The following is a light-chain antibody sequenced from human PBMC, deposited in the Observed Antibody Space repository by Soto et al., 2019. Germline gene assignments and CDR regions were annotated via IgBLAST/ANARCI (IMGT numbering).Light chain of an antibody. J-gene: IGLJ1*01. CDR2: DVS. V-gene: IGLV2-11*01. Sequence: QSALTQPRSVSGSPGQSVTISCTGISSDVGSFDYVSWYQQSPGKAPKLMIYDVSKRPSGVPGRFSGSKSGNTASLTISGLQAEDEADYYCCSYAGSYTDVFGTGTKVTVL. CDR1: SSDVGSFDY. CDR3: CSYAGSYTDV.